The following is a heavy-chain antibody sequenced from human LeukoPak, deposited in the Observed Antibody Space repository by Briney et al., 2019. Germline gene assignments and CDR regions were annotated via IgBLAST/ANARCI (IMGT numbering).Heavy chain of an antibody. CDR2: IIPIFGTA. Sequence: SVKVSCKASGGTFSSYAISWVRQAPGQGLEWMGGIIPIFGTANYAQKFQGRVTITADKSTSTAYMELSSLRSEDTAVYYCARGTSATSQTFFDYWGQGTLVTVSS. J-gene: IGHJ4*02. D-gene: IGHD5-12*01. CDR3: ARGTSATSQTFFDY. V-gene: IGHV1-69*06. CDR1: GGTFSSYA.